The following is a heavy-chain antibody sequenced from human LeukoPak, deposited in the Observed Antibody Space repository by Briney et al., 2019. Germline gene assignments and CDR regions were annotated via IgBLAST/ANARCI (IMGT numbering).Heavy chain of an antibody. D-gene: IGHD4-17*01. V-gene: IGHV1-69*13. CDR1: GGTFSSYA. Sequence: SVKVSCKASGGTFSSYAISWVRQAPGQGLEWMGGIIPIFGTANYAQKFQGRVTITADESTSTAYMELSSLRSEDTAVYYCARSPVGGDYGLDYLGQGTLVTVSS. CDR2: IIPIFGTA. J-gene: IGHJ4*02. CDR3: ARSPVGGDYGLDY.